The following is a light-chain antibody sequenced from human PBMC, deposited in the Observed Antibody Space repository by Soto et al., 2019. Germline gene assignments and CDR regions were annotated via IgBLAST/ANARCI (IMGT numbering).Light chain of an antibody. Sequence: QSVLTQPPSVSGSPGQSVTISCTGTSSDVGSYNRVSWYQQPPGTAPKLMIYEVTKRPSGVPDRFSGSKSGNTASLTISGLQAEDEADYFCCSYAGSYTVLFGGGTKLTVL. CDR1: SSDVGSYNR. J-gene: IGLJ2*01. CDR2: EVT. V-gene: IGLV2-18*02. CDR3: CSYAGSYTVL.